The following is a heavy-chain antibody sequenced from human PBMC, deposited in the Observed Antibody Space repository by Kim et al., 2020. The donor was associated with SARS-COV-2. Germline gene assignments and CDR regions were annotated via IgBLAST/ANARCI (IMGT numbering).Heavy chain of an antibody. CDR3: TRPYYYDSSGYLNDAFDI. CDR2: IRSKAYGGTT. D-gene: IGHD3-22*01. J-gene: IGHJ3*02. V-gene: IGHV3-49*03. Sequence: GGSLRLSCTASGFTFGDYAMSWFRQAPGKGLEWVGFIRSKAYGGTTEYAASVKGRFTISRDDSKSIAYLQMNSLKTEDTAVYYCTRPYYYDSSGYLNDAFDIWGQGTMVTVSS. CDR1: GFTFGDYA.